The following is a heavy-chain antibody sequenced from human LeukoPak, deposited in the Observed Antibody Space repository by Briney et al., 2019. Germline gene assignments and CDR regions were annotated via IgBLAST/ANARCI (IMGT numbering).Heavy chain of an antibody. V-gene: IGHV3-48*01. CDR1: GFTFSSYS. J-gene: IGHJ4*02. CDR3: ARAHHRRVYDYVWGSYPY. D-gene: IGHD3-16*02. Sequence: PGGSLRLSCAASGFTFSSYSMNWVRQAPGKGLEWVSYISSSSSTIYYADSVKGRFTISRDNAKNSLYLQMNSLRAEDTAVYYYARAHHRRVYDYVWGSYPYWGQGTLVTVSS. CDR2: ISSSSSTI.